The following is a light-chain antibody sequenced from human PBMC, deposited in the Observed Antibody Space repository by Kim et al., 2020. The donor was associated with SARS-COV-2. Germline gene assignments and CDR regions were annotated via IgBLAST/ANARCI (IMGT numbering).Light chain of an antibody. CDR1: GLAGQP. CDR3: QSADSSGTYV. CDR2: KDR. J-gene: IGLJ1*01. V-gene: IGLV3-25*03. Sequence: VSPGQAARITSPGDGLAGQPASWYQQKSGQAPCLVIYKDRGRPSGIPEPFSGSSSGTTVTLTISGVQAEDDADYYCQSADSSGTYVFGSGTKVTVL.